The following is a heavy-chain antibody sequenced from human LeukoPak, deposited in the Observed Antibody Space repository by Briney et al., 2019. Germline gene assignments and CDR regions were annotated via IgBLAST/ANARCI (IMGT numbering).Heavy chain of an antibody. D-gene: IGHD2-2*01. V-gene: IGHV3-23*01. J-gene: IGHJ4*02. CDR2: ISGSSGST. CDR1: GFTFSSSA. Sequence: PGGSLRLSCAASGFTFSSSAMSWVRQAPGKGLEWVSAISGSSGSTYYADSVKGRFTISRDNSKNTLYLQMNCLRAEDTAVYYCAKDLDCSSTNCYPDYWGQGTLVTVSS. CDR3: AKDLDCSSTNCYPDY.